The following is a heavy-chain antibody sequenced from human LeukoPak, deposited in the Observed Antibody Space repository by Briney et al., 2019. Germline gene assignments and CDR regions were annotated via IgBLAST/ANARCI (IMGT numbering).Heavy chain of an antibody. Sequence: SETLSLTCTVSGGSISSGSYYWSWIRQPAGKGLEWIGRIYTSGSTNYNPSLKSRVTISVDTSKNQFSLKLSSVTAADTAVYYCARGRTVTTGRYYYYYYMDVWGKGTTVTISS. J-gene: IGHJ6*03. CDR1: GGSISSGSYY. D-gene: IGHD4-17*01. CDR3: ARGRTVTTGRYYYYYYMDV. CDR2: IYTSGST. V-gene: IGHV4-61*02.